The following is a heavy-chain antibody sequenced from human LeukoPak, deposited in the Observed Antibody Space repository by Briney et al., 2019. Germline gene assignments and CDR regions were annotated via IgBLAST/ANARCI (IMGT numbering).Heavy chain of an antibody. Sequence: GGSLRLSCAASGFTFTNYAMSWVRQTAGKGLEWVSSTSRYGEVTFYADSVKGRFTISRDNSKNTLYLQMNSLRAEDTAVYYCAKVRVMEWELRERAFDIWGQGTMVTVSS. D-gene: IGHD1-26*01. CDR2: TSRYGEVT. J-gene: IGHJ3*02. CDR1: GFTFTNYA. CDR3: AKVRVMEWELRERAFDI. V-gene: IGHV3-23*01.